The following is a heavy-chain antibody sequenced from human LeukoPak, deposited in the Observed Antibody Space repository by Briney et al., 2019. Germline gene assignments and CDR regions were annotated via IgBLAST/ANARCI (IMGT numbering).Heavy chain of an antibody. J-gene: IGHJ5*02. V-gene: IGHV1-2*02. Sequence: GASVRVSCKAAGYTFTGHYLHWVRQAPGQGLEWMGWINPKSGGSNYAPKFEGRVTMTRDTSITTAYMELHRLTSDDTAVYYCARFYCSISDCYGQTNWFDPWGQGTLVTVSS. CDR1: GYTFTGHY. D-gene: IGHD2-2*01. CDR3: ARFYCSISDCYGQTNWFDP. CDR2: INPKSGGS.